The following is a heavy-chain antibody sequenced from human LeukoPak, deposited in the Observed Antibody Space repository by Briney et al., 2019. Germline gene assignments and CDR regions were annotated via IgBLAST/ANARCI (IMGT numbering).Heavy chain of an antibody. D-gene: IGHD4-17*01. CDR3: ARSPVTTVTTFDY. CDR2: ISYDGSNK. CDR1: GFTFSSYT. J-gene: IGHJ4*02. V-gene: IGHV3-30*04. Sequence: GGSLRLSCAASGFTFSSYTMHWVRQAPGKGLEWVAVISYDGSNKYYADSVKGRFTISRDNSKNTLYLQMNSLRAEDTAVYYCARSPVTTVTTFDYWGQGTLVTVSS.